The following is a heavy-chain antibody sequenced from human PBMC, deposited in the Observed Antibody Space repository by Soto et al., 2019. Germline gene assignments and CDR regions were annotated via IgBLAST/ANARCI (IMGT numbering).Heavy chain of an antibody. J-gene: IGHJ4*02. CDR1: GYSFTTYW. D-gene: IGHD2-2*02. Sequence: PGDYLKVSWKGSGYSFTTYWIGGVRQMPGKGLEWMGIIYPGDSDTRYSPSFQGQVTFSADKSIATAYLQWSSLKASDTAMYYCASGGYCSSTTCHNFFDEWGQGTLVTVSS. V-gene: IGHV5-51*01. CDR3: ASGGYCSSTTCHNFFDE. CDR2: IYPGDSDT.